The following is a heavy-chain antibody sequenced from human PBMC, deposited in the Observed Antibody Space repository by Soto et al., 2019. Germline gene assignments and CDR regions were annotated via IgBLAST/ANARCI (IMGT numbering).Heavy chain of an antibody. V-gene: IGHV4-31*03. D-gene: IGHD7-27*01. J-gene: IGHJ4*02. CDR2: IYYSGST. Sequence: SETLSLTCTVSGGSISSGGYYWGWIRHHPGKGLEWIGYIYYSGSTYYNPSLKSRVTISVDTSKNQFSLKLSSVTAADTAVYYCARLTYYFDYWGQGILVTVSS. CDR1: GGSISSGGYY. CDR3: ARLTYYFDY.